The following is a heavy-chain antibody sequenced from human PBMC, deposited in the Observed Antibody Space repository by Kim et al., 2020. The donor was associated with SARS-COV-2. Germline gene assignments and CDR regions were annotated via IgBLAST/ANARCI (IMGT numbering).Heavy chain of an antibody. CDR1: GFTFSSYS. J-gene: IGHJ4*02. V-gene: IGHV3-21*01. CDR3: ARDPRFYDILTGYYRADGVDY. D-gene: IGHD3-9*01. Sequence: GGSLRLSCAASGFTFSSYSMNWVRQAPGKGLEWVSSISSSSSYIYYADSVKGRFTISRDNAKNSLYLQMNSLRAEDTAVYYCARDPRFYDILTGYYRADGVDYWGQGTLVTVSS. CDR2: ISSSSSYI.